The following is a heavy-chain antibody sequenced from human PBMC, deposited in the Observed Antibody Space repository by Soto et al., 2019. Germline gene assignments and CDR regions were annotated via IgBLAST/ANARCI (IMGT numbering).Heavy chain of an antibody. CDR3: ARASYYDILTGYYYYGMDV. Sequence: ASVKVSCKASGYTFTSYDINWVRQATGQGLEWMGWMNPNSGNTGYAQKFQGRVTMTRNTSISTAYMELSSLRSEDTAVYYCARASYYDILTGYYYYGMDVWGQGTTVTVSS. D-gene: IGHD3-9*01. J-gene: IGHJ6*02. CDR1: GYTFTSYD. CDR2: MNPNSGNT. V-gene: IGHV1-8*01.